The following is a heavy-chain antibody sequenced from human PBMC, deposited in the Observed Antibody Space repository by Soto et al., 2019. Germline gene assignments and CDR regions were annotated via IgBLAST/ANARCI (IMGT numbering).Heavy chain of an antibody. CDR2: INPMFGTA. V-gene: IGHV1-69*01. Sequence: QVQLVQSGAEVKKLGASVMVSCTASGGTFSSYVISWARQAPGQGLEWLGGINPMFGTANYAQKVQGRLTITADASTNTAYMELSTLRSEDRAVYYCATSSGRHCRGDTCYENWFDPWGQGTLVTVSS. CDR1: GGTFSSYV. CDR3: ATSSGRHCRGDTCYENWFDP. J-gene: IGHJ5*02. D-gene: IGHD2-21*02.